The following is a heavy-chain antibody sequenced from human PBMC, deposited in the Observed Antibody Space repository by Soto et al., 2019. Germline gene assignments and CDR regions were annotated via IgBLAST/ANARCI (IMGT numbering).Heavy chain of an antibody. Sequence: ASVKVSCKASGYTFSNYGFTWVRQAPGQGLEWVGWLSPYNGHTKYAQNLRGRVTMTTDTSTNTAYMELRSLKSDDTAVYYCARDLGYCSGSSCDFWGQGTLVTVSS. V-gene: IGHV1-18*01. CDR2: LSPYNGHT. CDR1: GYTFSNYG. D-gene: IGHD2-15*01. J-gene: IGHJ4*02. CDR3: ARDLGYCSGSSCDF.